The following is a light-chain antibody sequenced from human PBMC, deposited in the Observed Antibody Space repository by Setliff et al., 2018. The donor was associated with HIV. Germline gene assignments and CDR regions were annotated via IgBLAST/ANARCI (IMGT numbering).Light chain of an antibody. CDR1: NSDIGTYDL. Sequence: QSALTQPASVSGSPGQAITISCTGNNSDIGTYDLVSWYQQHPGRAPKLTIFEVKRRPSGVSNRFSGSKSGNTASLTISGLQAEDEATYFCSSYTGSDTFEVFGTGTKGTVL. CDR3: SSYTGSDTFEV. V-gene: IGLV2-23*02. CDR2: EVK. J-gene: IGLJ1*01.